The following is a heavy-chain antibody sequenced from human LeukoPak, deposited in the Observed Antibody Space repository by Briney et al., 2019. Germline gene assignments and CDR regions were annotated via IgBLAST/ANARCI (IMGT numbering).Heavy chain of an antibody. V-gene: IGHV3-23*01. CDR2: ISGSGGST. D-gene: IGHD2-15*01. J-gene: IGHJ4*02. Sequence: GGSLRLSCAASGFTFSSYAMSWVRQAPGKGLEWVSAISGSGGSTYYADSVKGRSTISRDNSKNTLYLQMNSLRAEDTAVYYCAKVVALRDYFDYWGQGTLVTVSS. CDR3: AKVVALRDYFDY. CDR1: GFTFSSYA.